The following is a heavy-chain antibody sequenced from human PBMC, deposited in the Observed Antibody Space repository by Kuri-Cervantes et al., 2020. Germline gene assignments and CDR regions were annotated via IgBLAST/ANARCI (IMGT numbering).Heavy chain of an antibody. J-gene: IGHJ1*01. CDR3: ARSNDSSAYYPEYFQH. Sequence: GESLKISCAASGFNFSSYAMHWVRQAPGKGLEWVAAIPYDGSNKYYAASVKGRFTISRDNSKNTLYLQMNRLRVEDTAVYYCARSNDSSAYYPEYFQHWGQGTLVTVSS. CDR1: GFNFSSYA. CDR2: IPYDGSNK. D-gene: IGHD3-22*01. V-gene: IGHV3-30-3*01.